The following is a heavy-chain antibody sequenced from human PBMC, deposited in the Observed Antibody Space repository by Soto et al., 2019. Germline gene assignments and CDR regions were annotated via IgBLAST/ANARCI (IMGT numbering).Heavy chain of an antibody. CDR3: ARSPEQGFPYDYFDY. D-gene: IGHD1-26*01. Sequence: QVQLVESGGGVVQPGRSLRLSCAASGFTFSSYGMHWVRQAPGKGLEWVAVIWYDGSNKYYADSVKGRFTISRDNSKNTLYRQMNSLRAEDTAVYYCARSPEQGFPYDYFDYWGQGTLVTVSS. CDR1: GFTFSSYG. J-gene: IGHJ4*02. CDR2: IWYDGSNK. V-gene: IGHV3-33*01.